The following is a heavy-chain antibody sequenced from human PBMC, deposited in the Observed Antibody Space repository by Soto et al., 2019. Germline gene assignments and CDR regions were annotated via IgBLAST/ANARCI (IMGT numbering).Heavy chain of an antibody. CDR1: GFTFSSYA. V-gene: IGHV3-30-3*01. CDR2: ISYDGSNK. J-gene: IGHJ6*02. D-gene: IGHD2-15*01. Sequence: GGSLRLSCAASGFTFSSYAMHWVRQAPGKGLEWVAVISYDGSNKYYADSVKGRFTISRDNSKNTLYLQMNSLRAEDTAVYYCARAGPEGPYCSGGSCLFWGMDVWGQGTTVTVSS. CDR3: ARAGPEGPYCSGGSCLFWGMDV.